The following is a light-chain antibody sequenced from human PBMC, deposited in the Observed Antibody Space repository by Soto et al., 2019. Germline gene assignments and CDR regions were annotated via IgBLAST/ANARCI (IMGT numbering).Light chain of an antibody. CDR1: SSDIGAYNY. Sequence: QSALTQPASVSGSPGQSITISCTGTSSDIGAYNYVSWFQQHPGKAPKLMIYDVFNRPSGVSNRFSGSKSGNTASLTISGLQAEDEADYYCNSFTTSSTRVFGGGTQLTVL. V-gene: IGLV2-14*01. CDR3: NSFTTSSTRV. J-gene: IGLJ3*02. CDR2: DVF.